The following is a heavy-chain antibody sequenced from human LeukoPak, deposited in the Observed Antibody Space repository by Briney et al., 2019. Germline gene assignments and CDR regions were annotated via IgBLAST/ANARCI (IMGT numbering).Heavy chain of an antibody. CDR1: GGSFSGYY. D-gene: IGHD6-13*01. Sequence: SETLSLTCAVYGGSFSGYYWSWIRQPPGNGLEWFGEINHSGTTNSNPSLKSRVTISVDTSKDQFSLKLGSVAAADPAVYYCATGTGIAAPGVDYWGQGTLVAVSS. CDR2: INHSGTT. CDR3: ATGTGIAAPGVDY. V-gene: IGHV4-34*01. J-gene: IGHJ4*02.